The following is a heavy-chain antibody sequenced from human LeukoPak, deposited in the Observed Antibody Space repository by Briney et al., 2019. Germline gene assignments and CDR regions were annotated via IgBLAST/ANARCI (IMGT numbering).Heavy chain of an antibody. CDR3: ATAGSNTQTWWFDY. J-gene: IGHJ4*02. V-gene: IGHV3-48*02. Sequence: GGSLRLSCAASGFTFSTYSMTWVRQAPGKGLEWVSYIGYSNIPIYYADSVRGRFTVSRDNAENSQYLQMNSLKDEDTAVYYCATAGSNTQTWWFDYWGRGVLVTVSS. D-gene: IGHD2-15*01. CDR2: IGYSNIPI. CDR1: GFTFSTYS.